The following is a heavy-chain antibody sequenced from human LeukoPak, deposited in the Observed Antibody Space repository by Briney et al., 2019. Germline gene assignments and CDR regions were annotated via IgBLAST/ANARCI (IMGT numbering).Heavy chain of an antibody. CDR3: ARHRSITIFGVVITYFDY. D-gene: IGHD3-3*01. CDR1: GGSISSSSYY. CDR2: IYYSGST. J-gene: IGHJ4*02. Sequence: SETLSLTCTVSGGSISSSSYYWGRIRQPPGKGLEWIGRIYYSGSTYYNPSLKSRVTISVDTSKNQFSLKLSSVTAADTAVYYCARHRSITIFGVVITYFDYWGQGTLVTVSS. V-gene: IGHV4-39*01.